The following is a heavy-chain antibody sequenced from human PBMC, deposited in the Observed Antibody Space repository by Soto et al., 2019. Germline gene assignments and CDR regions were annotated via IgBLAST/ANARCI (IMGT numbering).Heavy chain of an antibody. CDR1: GGTFSSYT. CDR2: IIPILGIA. Sequence: GAPVKVSCKASGGTFSSYTISWVRQAPGQGLEWMGRIIPILGIANYAQKFQGRVTITADKSTSTAYMELSSLRSEDTAVYYCARDVPIWSGYYSDYWGQGTLVTVSS. D-gene: IGHD3-3*01. V-gene: IGHV1-69*04. CDR3: ARDVPIWSGYYSDY. J-gene: IGHJ4*02.